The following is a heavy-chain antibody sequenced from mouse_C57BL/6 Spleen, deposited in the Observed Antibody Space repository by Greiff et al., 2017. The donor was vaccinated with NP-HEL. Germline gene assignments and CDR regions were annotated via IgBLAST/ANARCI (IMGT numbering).Heavy chain of an antibody. CDR3: ARDYGNDYWYFDV. CDR1: GYAFSSSW. CDR2: IYPGDGDT. J-gene: IGHJ1*03. Sequence: QVQLQQSGPELVKPGASVKISCKASGYAFSSSWMNWVKQRPGKGLEWIGRIYPGDGDTNYNGKFKGKATLTADKSSSTAYMQLSSLTSEDSAVYFCARDYGNDYWYFDVWGTGTTVTVSS. V-gene: IGHV1-82*01. D-gene: IGHD2-1*01.